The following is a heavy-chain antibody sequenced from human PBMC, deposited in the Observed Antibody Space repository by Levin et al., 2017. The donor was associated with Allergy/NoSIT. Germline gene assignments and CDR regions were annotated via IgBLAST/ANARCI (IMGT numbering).Heavy chain of an antibody. CDR1: GFTFSSYG. V-gene: IGHV3-30*18. CDR3: AKDLTHFIVVVPAAYYYYGMDV. CDR2: ISYDGSNK. J-gene: IGHJ6*02. Sequence: GGSLRLSCAASGFTFSSYGMHWVRQAPGKGLEWVAVISYDGSNKYYADSVKGRFTISRDNSKNTLYLQMNSLRAEDTAVYYCAKDLTHFIVVVPAAYYYYGMDVWGQGTTVTVSS. D-gene: IGHD2-2*01.